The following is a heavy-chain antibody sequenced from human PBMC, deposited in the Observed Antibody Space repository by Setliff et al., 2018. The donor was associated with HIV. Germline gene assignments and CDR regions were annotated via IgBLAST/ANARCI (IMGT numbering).Heavy chain of an antibody. Sequence: PPGKGLEWIGYIYDSGRTYYNPSLKSRVTISVDTSKNQFSLKLSSVTAADTAVYYCARDRENYYDSTGAFDIWGQGTMVTVSS. D-gene: IGHD3-22*01. CDR2: IYDSGRT. CDR3: ARDRENYYDSTGAFDI. V-gene: IGHV4-30-4*01. J-gene: IGHJ3*02.